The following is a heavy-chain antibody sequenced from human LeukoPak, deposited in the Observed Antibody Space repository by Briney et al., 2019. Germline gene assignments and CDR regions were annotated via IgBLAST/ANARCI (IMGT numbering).Heavy chain of an antibody. V-gene: IGHV4-4*02. Sequence: SETLSLTCAVSGGSISSSNWWSWVRQPPGKGLEWIGEIYHSGSTNYNPSLKSRVTISVDKSKSQFSLKLSSVTAADTAVYYCARTSRYYYYGMDVWGQGTTVTVSS. CDR3: ARTSRYYYYGMDV. CDR1: GGSISSSNW. CDR2: IYHSGST. J-gene: IGHJ6*02.